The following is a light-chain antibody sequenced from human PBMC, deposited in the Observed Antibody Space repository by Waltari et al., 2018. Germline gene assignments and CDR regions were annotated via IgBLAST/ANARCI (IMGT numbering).Light chain of an antibody. J-gene: IGLJ2*01. Sequence: QAVVTQEPSLTVAPGETVHLTCDPNTGAVTSRHYPYWFQQKPGHAPRTLISDTSNKHSWTPARFSGSLLGDKAALILSGAQPEDEAEYYCLLSYSGAWVFGGGTKLTVL. CDR2: DTS. V-gene: IGLV7-46*01. CDR1: TGAVTSRHY. CDR3: LLSYSGAWV.